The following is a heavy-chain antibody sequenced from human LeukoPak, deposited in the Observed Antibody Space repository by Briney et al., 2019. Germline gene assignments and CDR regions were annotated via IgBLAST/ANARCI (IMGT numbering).Heavy chain of an antibody. Sequence: GGSLRLSCAASGFTFNDYYMSWIRQAPGKGLEWVSYISSSGSTIYYADSVKGRFTISRDNAKNSLYLQMNSLRAEDTAVYYCARDRYDFWSGSPSPAWGQGTLVTVSS. CDR1: GFTFNDYY. V-gene: IGHV3-11*04. J-gene: IGHJ5*02. D-gene: IGHD3-3*01. CDR3: ARDRYDFWSGSPSPA. CDR2: ISSSGSTI.